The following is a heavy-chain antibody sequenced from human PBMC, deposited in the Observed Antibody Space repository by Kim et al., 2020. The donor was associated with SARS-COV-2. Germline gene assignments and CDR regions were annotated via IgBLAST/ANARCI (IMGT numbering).Heavy chain of an antibody. Sequence: ASVKVSCKASGYTFINYPLNWVRQAPGQGLEWMGWMNTNTGKATYAQGFTGRFGFSLDTSVNTAYLEISGLKPEDTAVYYCARVSHYGSGPWYFDLWGRGTLVTVSS. J-gene: IGHJ2*01. CDR2: MNTNTGKA. CDR3: ARVSHYGSGPWYFDL. D-gene: IGHD3-10*01. CDR1: GYTFINYP. V-gene: IGHV7-4-1*02.